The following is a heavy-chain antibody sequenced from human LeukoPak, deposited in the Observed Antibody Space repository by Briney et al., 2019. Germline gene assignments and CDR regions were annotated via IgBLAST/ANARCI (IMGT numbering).Heavy chain of an antibody. J-gene: IGHJ6*02. Sequence: GGSLRLSCAASGFTFSNYWMNWVRQAPEKGLEWVANIKPDGSETYSVDSVKGRFTISRDNAKNSLYLQMNSLRAEDTAVYYCARTLRFFRFLDVWGQGTTVTVSS. D-gene: IGHD3-3*01. CDR3: ARTLRFFRFLDV. CDR1: GFTFSNYW. CDR2: IKPDGSET. V-gene: IGHV3-7*03.